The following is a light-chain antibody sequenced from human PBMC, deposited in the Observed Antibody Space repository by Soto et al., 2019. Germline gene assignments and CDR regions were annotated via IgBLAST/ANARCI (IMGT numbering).Light chain of an antibody. CDR2: GNS. CDR3: QSYDSRLSGYV. V-gene: IGLV1-40*01. CDR1: SSNIGAGYD. Sequence: QSVLTRPPSVSGAPGQRVTISCTGSSSNIGAGYDVHWYQQLPGTAPKLLISGNSNRPSGVPDRFSGSKSGTSASLAITGLQAEDEADYYCQSYDSRLSGYVFGTGTKLTVL. J-gene: IGLJ1*01.